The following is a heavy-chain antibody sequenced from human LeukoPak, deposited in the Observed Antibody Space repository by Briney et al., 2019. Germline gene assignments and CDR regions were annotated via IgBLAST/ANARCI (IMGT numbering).Heavy chain of an antibody. Sequence: GGSLRLSCAASGFTFSDYYMSWIRQAPGKGLEGGSYISSSGSTIYYADSVKGRFTISRDNATNSLYLQMNSLRAEDTAVYYCAREGLTVAGTSGSFAYWGQGTLVTVPS. CDR1: GFTFSDYY. J-gene: IGHJ4*02. CDR3: AREGLTVAGTSGSFAY. CDR2: ISSSGSTI. D-gene: IGHD6-19*01. V-gene: IGHV3-11*01.